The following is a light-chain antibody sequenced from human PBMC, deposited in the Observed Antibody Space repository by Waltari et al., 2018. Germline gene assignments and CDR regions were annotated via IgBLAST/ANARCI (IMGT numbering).Light chain of an antibody. CDR2: EVN. CDR3: SSYASSTTFVL. Sequence: QAALTQSPSVSGSPGQSVTISCTGTSSDIGGYNRVSWYQQHPGKAPKLMIYEVNKRPSGVSDRFSGSKSGNTASLTISGLQAEDEADYYCSSYASSTTFVLFGGGTRLTVL. V-gene: IGLV2-14*01. CDR1: SSDIGGYNR. J-gene: IGLJ2*01.